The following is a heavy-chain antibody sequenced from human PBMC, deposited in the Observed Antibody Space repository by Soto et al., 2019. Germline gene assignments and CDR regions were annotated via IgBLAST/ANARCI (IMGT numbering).Heavy chain of an antibody. CDR2: ISSSSSYI. D-gene: IGHD1-1*01. CDR1: GFTFSSYS. Sequence: PGGSLRLSCAASGFTFSSYSMNWVRQAPGKGLEWVSSISSSSSYIYYADSVKGRFTISRDNAKNSLYLQMNSLRAEDTAVYYCARDGYNWNGNDDAFDIWGQGTMVTVSS. V-gene: IGHV3-21*01. J-gene: IGHJ3*02. CDR3: ARDGYNWNGNDDAFDI.